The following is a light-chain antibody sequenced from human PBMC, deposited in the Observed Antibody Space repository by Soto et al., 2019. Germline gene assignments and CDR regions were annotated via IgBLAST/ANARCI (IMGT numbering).Light chain of an antibody. CDR3: EQYGSSPST. CDR1: QSVSTF. Sequence: EIVLTQSPATLSLSPGERAALSYRASQSVSTFLAWYQHKPGQAPRLLIYDASNRATGIPDSFNGSGSGTDFTLTITRLEPEDFVMYYCEQYGSSPSTFGQGTKV. CDR2: DAS. V-gene: IGKV3-20*01. J-gene: IGKJ1*01.